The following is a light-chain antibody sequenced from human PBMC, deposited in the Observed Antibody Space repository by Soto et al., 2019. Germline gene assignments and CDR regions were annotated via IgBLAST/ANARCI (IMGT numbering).Light chain of an antibody. CDR3: QQYFDVPFT. V-gene: IGKV4-1*01. J-gene: IGKJ4*01. CDR1: RSVLYKSNNKNH. CDR2: WAS. Sequence: DIVMTQSPDSLAVSLGERATMNCKCSRSVLYKSNNKNHLAWYQQKPGQPPQLIIYWASTRESGVPERFSGSGAGTDFTLTISRLAAEDVAFYWCQQYFDVPFTFGGGTKVEI.